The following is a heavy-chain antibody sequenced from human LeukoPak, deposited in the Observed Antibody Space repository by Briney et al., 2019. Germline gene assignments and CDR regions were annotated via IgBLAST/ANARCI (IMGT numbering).Heavy chain of an antibody. D-gene: IGHD2-15*01. V-gene: IGHV3-30*18. CDR3: AKDLEDCSGGSCYPPADY. CDR2: ISYDGSNK. J-gene: IGHJ4*02. Sequence: GGSLRLSCAASGFTFSSYGMHWVRQAPGKGLEWVAVISYDGSNKYYADSVKGRFTISRDNSKNTLYLQVNSPRAEDTAVYYCAKDLEDCSGGSCYPPADYWGQGTLVTVSS. CDR1: GFTFSSYG.